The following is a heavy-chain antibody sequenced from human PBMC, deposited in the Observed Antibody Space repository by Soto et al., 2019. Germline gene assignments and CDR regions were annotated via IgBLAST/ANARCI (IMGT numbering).Heavy chain of an antibody. D-gene: IGHD2-15*01. CDR2: INPRGGST. CDR1: GYTLNTYY. J-gene: IGHJ6*02. CDR3: ARGGGFSPYYYNLDV. V-gene: IGHV1-46*02. Sequence: QVQLVQSGAEVQKPGASVKVSCKASGYTLNTYYMHWVRQAPGQGPEWMGIINPRGGSTTYAQNFQDRVTMTRDTSSSTVYMELSSLRSGDTAVYYCARGGGFSPYYYNLDVWGQGTTVTVSS.